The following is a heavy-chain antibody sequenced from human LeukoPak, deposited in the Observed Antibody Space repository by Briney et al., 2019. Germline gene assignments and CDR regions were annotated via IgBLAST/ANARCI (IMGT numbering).Heavy chain of an antibody. J-gene: IGHJ4*02. CDR1: GFTFSSYD. Sequence: GGSLRLSCAASGFTFSSYDMIWVRQAPGKGLEWVSSISSTGNFIYYADSLKGRSTVSRDNAKNSLYLQMNSLRAEDTAVYYCARDLWDHWGQGTLVTVSS. CDR2: ISSTGNFI. V-gene: IGHV3-21*01. CDR3: ARDLWDH.